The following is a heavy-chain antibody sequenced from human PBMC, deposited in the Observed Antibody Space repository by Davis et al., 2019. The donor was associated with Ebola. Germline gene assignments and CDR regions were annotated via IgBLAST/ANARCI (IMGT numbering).Heavy chain of an antibody. D-gene: IGHD6-19*01. J-gene: IGHJ5*02. CDR1: GGSISSYY. V-gene: IGHV4-59*04. CDR3: ALGIGQWLDNWFDP. CDR2: IYHSGST. Sequence: SETLSLTCTVSGGSISSYYWSWIRQPPGKGLEWIGYIYHSGSTYYNPSLKSRVTISVDRSKNQFSLKLSSVTAADTAVYYCALGIGQWLDNWFDPWGQGTLVTVSS.